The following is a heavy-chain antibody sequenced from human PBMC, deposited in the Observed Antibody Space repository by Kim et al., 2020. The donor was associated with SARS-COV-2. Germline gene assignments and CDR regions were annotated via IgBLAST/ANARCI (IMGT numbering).Heavy chain of an antibody. CDR2: ISWDSGTR. V-gene: IGHV3-9*01. CDR1: GFTFDDYP. CDR3: AKGGVIGSYQYYFDY. D-gene: IGHD3-16*02. J-gene: IGHJ4*02. Sequence: GGSLRLSCAASGFTFDDYPMHWVRQAPGKGLEWVSGISWDSGTRGYADSVKGRFTISRDNAKNSLYLQMNSLRAEDTALYYCAKGGVIGSYQYYFDYWGQGTLVTVSS.